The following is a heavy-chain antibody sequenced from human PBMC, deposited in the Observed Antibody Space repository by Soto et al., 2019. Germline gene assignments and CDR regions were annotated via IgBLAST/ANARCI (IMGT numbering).Heavy chain of an antibody. V-gene: IGHV1-2*02. Sequence: ASVKVSCKASGYTFTGYYMHWVRQAPGQGLEWMGWINPNSGGTNYAQKFQGRVTMTRDTSISTAYMELSRLRSDDTAVYYCARGWPSETGWLVPWGQGILVTVSS. CDR1: GYTFTGYY. J-gene: IGHJ5*02. CDR2: INPNSGGT. CDR3: ARGWPSETGWLVP. D-gene: IGHD1-26*01.